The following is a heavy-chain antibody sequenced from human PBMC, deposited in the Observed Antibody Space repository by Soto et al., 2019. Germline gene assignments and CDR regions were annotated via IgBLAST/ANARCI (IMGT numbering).Heavy chain of an antibody. CDR1: GGTFSSYA. V-gene: IGHV1-69*13. CDR3: AREEAVRLERRFGS. D-gene: IGHD6-6*01. J-gene: IGHJ5*01. Sequence: SVKVSCKASGGTFSSYAISWVRQAPGQGLEWMGGIIPIFGTANYAQKFQGRVTITADESTSTAYMELSSLRSEDTAVYFCAREEAVRLERRFGSWGQGTLVTVSS. CDR2: IIPIFGTA.